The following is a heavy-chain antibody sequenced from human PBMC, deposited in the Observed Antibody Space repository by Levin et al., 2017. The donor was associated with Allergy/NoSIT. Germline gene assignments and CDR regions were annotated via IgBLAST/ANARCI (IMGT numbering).Heavy chain of an antibody. CDR3: ARDLSSRQGEPKLRLLEWLPDY. D-gene: IGHD3-3*01. CDR2: ISYDGSNK. CDR1: GFTFSSYA. V-gene: IGHV3-30-3*01. Sequence: GGFLRLSCAASGFTFSSYAMHWVRQAPGKGLEWVAVISYDGSNKYYADSVKGRFTISRDNSKNTLYLQMNSLRAEDTAVYYCARDLSSRQGEPKLRLLEWLPDYWGQGTLVTVSS. J-gene: IGHJ4*02.